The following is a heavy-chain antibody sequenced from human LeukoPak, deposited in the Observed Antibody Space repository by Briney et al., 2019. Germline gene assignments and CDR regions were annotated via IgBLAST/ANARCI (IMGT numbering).Heavy chain of an antibody. Sequence: PSETLSLTCAVYGGSFSGYYWSWIRQPPGKGLEWIGEINHSGSTNYNPSLKSRVTISVDTSKNQFSLKLSSVTAADTAVYYCARARGAVAGTNYYYYYYMDVWGKGTTVTVSS. CDR1: GGSFSGYY. V-gene: IGHV4-34*01. CDR3: ARARGAVAGTNYYYYYYMDV. D-gene: IGHD6-19*01. J-gene: IGHJ6*03. CDR2: INHSGST.